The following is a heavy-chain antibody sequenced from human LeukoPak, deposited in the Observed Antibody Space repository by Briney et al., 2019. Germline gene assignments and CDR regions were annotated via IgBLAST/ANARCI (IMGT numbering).Heavy chain of an antibody. Sequence: APVKVSCKASGYTFTGYYMHWVRQAPGQGLEWMGWINPNSGGTNFAQKFQGRVTMTRDTPISTAYMELSRLRSDDTAVYYCARSRSLWFGEVTYGMDVWGQGTTVTVSS. D-gene: IGHD3-10*01. CDR2: INPNSGGT. J-gene: IGHJ6*02. V-gene: IGHV1-2*02. CDR3: ARSRSLWFGEVTYGMDV. CDR1: GYTFTGYY.